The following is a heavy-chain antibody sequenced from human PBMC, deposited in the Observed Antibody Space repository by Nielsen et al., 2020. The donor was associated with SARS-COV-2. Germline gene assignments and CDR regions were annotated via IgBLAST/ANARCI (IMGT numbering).Heavy chain of an antibody. Sequence: GESLKISCAASGFTFSSYWMSWVRQAPGKGLEWVANIKPDGSAIYHVDSVEGRFTISRDNAKNSLFLQMNSLRVDDTAVYYCARTGIAVAGIDFDYWGQGTLVTVSS. CDR2: IKPDGSAI. CDR1: GFTFSSYW. CDR3: ARTGIAVAGIDFDY. J-gene: IGHJ4*02. D-gene: IGHD6-19*01. V-gene: IGHV3-7*05.